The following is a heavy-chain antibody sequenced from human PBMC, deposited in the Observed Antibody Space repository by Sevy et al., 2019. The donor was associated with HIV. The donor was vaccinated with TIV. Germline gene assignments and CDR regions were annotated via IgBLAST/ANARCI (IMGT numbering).Heavy chain of an antibody. D-gene: IGHD6-19*01. J-gene: IGHJ5*02. CDR1: GFTFSSYA. CDR2: ISYDGSNK. V-gene: IGHV3-30-3*01. CDR3: ERDLAVAGNWFDA. Sequence: GGSLRLSCAASGFTFSSYAMHWVRQAPGKGLEWVAVISYDGSNKYYADSVKGRFTISRDNSKNTLYLQMNSLRAEDTAVYYCERDLAVAGNWFDAWGQGTLVTVSS.